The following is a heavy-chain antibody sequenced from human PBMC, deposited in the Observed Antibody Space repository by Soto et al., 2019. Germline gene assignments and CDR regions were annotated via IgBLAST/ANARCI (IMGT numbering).Heavy chain of an antibody. V-gene: IGHV4-61*01. D-gene: IGHD2-8*01. Sequence: SETLSLTCTVSGGSVSSGSYYWSWIRQPPGKGLEWIGYSYYSGTTTYNPSLKSRVTMSIDTSKNQFSLKLSSVTAADTAVYYCARERNGDPTFFDYWGQGTLVTVS. CDR3: ARERNGDPTFFDY. J-gene: IGHJ4*02. CDR1: GGSVSSGSYY. CDR2: SYYSGTT.